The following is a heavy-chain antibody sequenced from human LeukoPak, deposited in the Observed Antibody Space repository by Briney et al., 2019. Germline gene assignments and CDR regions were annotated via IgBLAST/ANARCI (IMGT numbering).Heavy chain of an antibody. CDR3: ARVRLDYYDSSGYSY. CDR1: GYTFTSYG. CDR2: ISAYNGNT. D-gene: IGHD3-22*01. V-gene: IGHV1-18*01. Sequence: ASVKVSCKASGYTFTSYGISWVRQAPGQGLEWMGWISAYNGNTNYAQKLQGRVTMTTDTSTSTAYMELRSLRSDDTAVYYCARVRLDYYDSSGYSYWGQGTLVTVSS. J-gene: IGHJ4*02.